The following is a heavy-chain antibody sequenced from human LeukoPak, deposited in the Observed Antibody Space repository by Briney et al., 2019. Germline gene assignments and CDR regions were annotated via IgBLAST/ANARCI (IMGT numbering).Heavy chain of an antibody. J-gene: IGHJ4*02. V-gene: IGHV3-7*01. CDR1: GFTFSSYW. Sequence: GGSLRLSCTASGFTFSSYWMSWVRQAPGKGLEWVANIKQDGSEKYYVDSVKGRFTISRDNAKNSPYLQMNSVRAEDTAVYYCAREHECRYGSGSYYGFDYWGQGTLVTVSS. CDR2: IKQDGSEK. D-gene: IGHD3-10*01. CDR3: AREHECRYGSGSYYGFDY.